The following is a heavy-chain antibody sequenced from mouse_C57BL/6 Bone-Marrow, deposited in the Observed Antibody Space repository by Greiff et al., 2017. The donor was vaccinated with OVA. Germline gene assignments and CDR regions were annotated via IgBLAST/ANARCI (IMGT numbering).Heavy chain of an antibody. CDR2: ISNGGGST. J-gene: IGHJ2*01. V-gene: IGHV5-12*01. CDR1: GFTFSDYY. Sequence: EVKLVESGGGLVQPGGSLKLSCAASGFTFSDYYMYWVRQTPEKRLEWVAYISNGGGSTYYPDTVKGRFTISRDNAKNTLYLQMSRLKSEDTAMYYCARHGAPVPFDYWAKAPLSQSPQ. CDR3: ARHGAPVPFDY.